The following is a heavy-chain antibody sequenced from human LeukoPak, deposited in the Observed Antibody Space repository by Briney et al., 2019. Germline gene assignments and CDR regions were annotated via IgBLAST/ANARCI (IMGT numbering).Heavy chain of an antibody. CDR2: IKSKTDGGTT. Sequence: GGSLRLSCAASGFTFSNAWMSWVRQAPGKGLEWVGRIKSKTDGGTTDYAEPVKGRFTISRDDSKNTLYLQMNSLKTEDTAVYYWTTEIAAAVDNWFDPWGQGTLVTVSS. CDR1: GFTFSNAW. D-gene: IGHD6-13*01. CDR3: TTEIAAAVDNWFDP. V-gene: IGHV3-15*01. J-gene: IGHJ5*02.